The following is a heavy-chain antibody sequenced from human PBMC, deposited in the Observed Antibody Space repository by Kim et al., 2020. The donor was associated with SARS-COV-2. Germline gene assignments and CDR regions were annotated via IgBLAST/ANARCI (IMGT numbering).Heavy chain of an antibody. CDR3: ASPTYSYVSGGWWGYFDY. CDR1: GGTFSSYA. D-gene: IGHD5-18*01. Sequence: SVKVSCKASGGTFSSYAISWVRQAPGQGLEWMGGIISIFGTANYAQKFQGRVTITADESTSTAYMALSSLRSEDTAVYYCASPTYSYVSGGWWGYFDYWGQGTLVTVSS. V-gene: IGHV1-69*13. J-gene: IGHJ4*02. CDR2: IISIFGTA.